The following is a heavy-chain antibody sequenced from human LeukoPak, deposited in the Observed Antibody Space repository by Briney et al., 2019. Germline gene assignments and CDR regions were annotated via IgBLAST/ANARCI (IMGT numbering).Heavy chain of an antibody. V-gene: IGHV3-33*01. J-gene: IGHJ4*02. Sequence: GGSLRLSCAASGFTFSSYGMHWVRQAPGKGLEWVAVIWYDGSNKYYADSVKGRFTISRDNSKNTLYLQMNSLRAEDTAVYYCARDSQQGALDYWGQGTLVTVSS. CDR2: IWYDGSNK. CDR1: GFTFSSYG. D-gene: IGHD1-26*01. CDR3: ARDSQQGALDY.